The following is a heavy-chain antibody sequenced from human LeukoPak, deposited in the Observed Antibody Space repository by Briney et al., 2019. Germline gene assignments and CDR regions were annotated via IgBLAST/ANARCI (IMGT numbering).Heavy chain of an antibody. CDR3: ARAPGPRTYCSSTSCYIGWGY. V-gene: IGHV3-7*01. CDR2: IKQDGSEK. D-gene: IGHD2-2*02. J-gene: IGHJ4*02. Sequence: GGSLRLSCAASGFTFSSYWMSWVRQAPGKGLEWVANIKQDGSEKYYVDSVKGRFTISRDNAKNSLYLQMNSLRAEDTALYYCARAPGPRTYCSSTSCYIGWGYCGQGTLVTVSA. CDR1: GFTFSSYW.